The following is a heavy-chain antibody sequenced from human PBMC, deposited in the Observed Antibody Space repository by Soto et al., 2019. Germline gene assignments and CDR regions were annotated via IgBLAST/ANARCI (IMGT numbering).Heavy chain of an antibody. CDR2: ISGSGVSI. J-gene: IGHJ5*02. D-gene: IGHD3-22*01. V-gene: IGHV3-23*01. CDR1: GFIFSDYA. Sequence: GGSLRLSCAASGFIFSDYAMTWVRQAPGKGLEWVSVISGSGVSIYYTESVRGRFTISRDDSKNTLYLQMHSLRPEDTAVYYCAEWPDSYDSSGGPAWGQGIQVTVSS. CDR3: AEWPDSYDSSGGPA.